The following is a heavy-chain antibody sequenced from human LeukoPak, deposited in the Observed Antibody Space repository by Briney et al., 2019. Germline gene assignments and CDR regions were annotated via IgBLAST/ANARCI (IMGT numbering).Heavy chain of an antibody. V-gene: IGHV3-30-3*01. D-gene: IGHD3-3*01. CDR1: GFTISSYA. CDR2: VSYDGSNK. J-gene: IGHJ5*02. Sequence: GGSLRLSCAASGFTISSYAMHWVRQAPGKGLEWVAVVSYDGSNKYYADSVKGRFTISRDNSKNTLYLQMNSLRAEDTAVYYCARQDSYDFWSGYYWSRGNDGFDPWGQGTLVTVSS. CDR3: ARQDSYDFWSGYYWSRGNDGFDP.